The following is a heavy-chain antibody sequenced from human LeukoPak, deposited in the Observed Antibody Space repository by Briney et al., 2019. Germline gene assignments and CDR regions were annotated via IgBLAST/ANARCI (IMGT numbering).Heavy chain of an antibody. CDR3: ARQAHYDILTGSDY. Sequence: GRSLRLSCAASGFTFDDYAMHWVRQAPGKGLEWVSGISWNSGSIGYADSVKGRFTISRDNAKNSLYLQMNSLRAEDTAVYYCARQAHYDILTGSDYWGQGTLVTVSS. CDR1: GFTFDDYA. CDR2: ISWNSGSI. J-gene: IGHJ4*02. D-gene: IGHD3-9*01. V-gene: IGHV3-9*01.